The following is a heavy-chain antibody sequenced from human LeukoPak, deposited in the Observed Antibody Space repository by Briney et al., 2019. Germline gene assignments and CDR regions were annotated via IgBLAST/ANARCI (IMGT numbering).Heavy chain of an antibody. CDR2: IKSKTDGGTT. D-gene: IGHD1-26*01. CDR3: TTDHIVGAQGAFDI. Sequence: GGSLRLSCVAAGFTFSNAWMNWVRQAPGKGLEWVGRIKSKTDGGTTDYAAPVKGRFTISRDDSKNTLYLQMNSLKTEDTAVYYCTTDHIVGAQGAFDIWGQGTMLTVSS. J-gene: IGHJ3*02. CDR1: GFTFSNAW. V-gene: IGHV3-15*01.